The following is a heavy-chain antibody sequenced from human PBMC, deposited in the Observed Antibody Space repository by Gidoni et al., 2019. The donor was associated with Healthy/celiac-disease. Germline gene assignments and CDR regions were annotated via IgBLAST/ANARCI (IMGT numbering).Heavy chain of an antibody. Sequence: QLQLQESGPGLVKPSETLSLTCPVSGGSISSSSYYWGWIRQPPGKGLAWIGSIYYSGSTYYNPSLKSRVTISVDTSKNQFSLKLSSVTAADTAVYYCARQSRHFDYWGQGTLVTVSS. CDR1: GGSISSSSYY. V-gene: IGHV4-39*01. D-gene: IGHD6-13*01. CDR2: IYYSGST. CDR3: ARQSRHFDY. J-gene: IGHJ4*02.